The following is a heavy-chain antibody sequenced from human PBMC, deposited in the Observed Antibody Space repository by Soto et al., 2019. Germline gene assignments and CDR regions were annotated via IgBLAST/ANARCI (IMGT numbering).Heavy chain of an antibody. CDR2: ISWNTDNI. CDR3: AKGRNIVAVVTPFDG. V-gene: IGHV3-9*01. D-gene: IGHD2-21*02. Sequence: DVQLVESGGGLVQPGRSLRLSCVASGFTFGDYAMHWVRQAPGKGLAWVAGISWNTDNIGYADSVKGRFTISRDNAGHALYLQMNSLRHEDTAVYYCAKGRNIVAVVTPFDGWGQGDLVTVSS. J-gene: IGHJ4*02. CDR1: GFTFGDYA.